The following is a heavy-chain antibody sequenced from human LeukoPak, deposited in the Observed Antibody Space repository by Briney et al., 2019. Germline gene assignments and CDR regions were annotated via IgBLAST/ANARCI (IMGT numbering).Heavy chain of an antibody. J-gene: IGHJ4*02. CDR1: GFTFSNYA. V-gene: IGHV3-30*04. Sequence: PGGSLRLSCAASGFTFSNYAIHWVRQAPGKGLQWVTFISDDGSNKYYADSVKGRFTISRDNSKNTVVYLQMSSLRAEDTAVYYCAREATYYFASGSFQGYYFDSWGQGTLVTVSS. CDR3: AREATYYFASGSFQGYYFDS. D-gene: IGHD3-10*01. CDR2: ISDDGSNK.